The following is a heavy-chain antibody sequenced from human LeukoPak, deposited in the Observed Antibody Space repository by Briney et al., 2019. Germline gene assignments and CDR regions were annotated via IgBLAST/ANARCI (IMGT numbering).Heavy chain of an antibody. D-gene: IGHD2-2*01. V-gene: IGHV3-23*01. Sequence: GGSLRLSCAASGFTFSNYAMSWVRQAPGKGLEWVSVLSGSGTNTYYTNSVKGRFTVSRDNSKNTLYLQMNSPRAEDTAVYYCSKPMGDCSSTSCRYYFEYWGQGTLVTVSS. CDR1: GFTFSNYA. J-gene: IGHJ4*02. CDR3: SKPMGDCSSTSCRYYFEY. CDR2: LSGSGTNT.